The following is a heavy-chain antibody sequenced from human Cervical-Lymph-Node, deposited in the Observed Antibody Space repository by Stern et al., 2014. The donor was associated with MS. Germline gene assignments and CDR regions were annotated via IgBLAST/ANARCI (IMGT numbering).Heavy chain of an antibody. CDR2: ISSSGITI. CDR1: GFTFSDYY. J-gene: IGHJ4*02. CDR3: ASLTDYGDYFDY. Sequence: QVQLVQSGGGLVKPGGSLRLSCAASGFTFSDYYMSWIRQAPGKGLEWVSYISSSGITIYYADSVKGRFTISRDNAKNSLYLQMNSLRAEDTAVYYCASLTDYGDYFDYWGQGTLVTVSS. V-gene: IGHV3-11*01. D-gene: IGHD4-17*01.